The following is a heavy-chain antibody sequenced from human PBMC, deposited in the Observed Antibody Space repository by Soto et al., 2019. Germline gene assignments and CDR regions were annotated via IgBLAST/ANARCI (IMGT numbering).Heavy chain of an antibody. CDR1: GYTFTSYD. Sequence: QVQLVQSGAKVKKPGASVKFSCKASGYTFTSYDINWVRQATGQGLEYLGWMNPNSGNTAYVQKFQGRVTMTWDTSITTAYMELSSLRSEDTAVYFCARGIKYGAYSRWFDPWGQGTLVTVSS. CDR3: ARGIKYGAYSRWFDP. D-gene: IGHD4-17*01. J-gene: IGHJ5*02. CDR2: MNPNSGNT. V-gene: IGHV1-8*01.